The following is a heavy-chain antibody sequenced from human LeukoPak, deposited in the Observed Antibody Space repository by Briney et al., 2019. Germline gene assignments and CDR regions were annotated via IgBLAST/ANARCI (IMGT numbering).Heavy chain of an antibody. V-gene: IGHV3-23*01. CDR1: GFTFSSYA. D-gene: IGHD6-13*01. J-gene: IGHJ4*02. CDR2: ISGGGTST. Sequence: GGPLTLFCAASGFTFSSYAMNWVRQAPGKGLEWVSAISGGGTSTYYADSVKGRFTISRDNSKNTLYLQMNSLRAEDTAVYYCAKASYSRDYIAYSGQGTLVTVSS. CDR3: AKASYSRDYIAY.